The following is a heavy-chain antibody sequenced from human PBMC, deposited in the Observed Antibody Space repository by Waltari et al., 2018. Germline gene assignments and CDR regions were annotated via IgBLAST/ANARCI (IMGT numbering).Heavy chain of an antibody. CDR2: INPKTGAA. V-gene: IGHV1-8*01. Sequence: QVQLVQSGAEVKKPGASVRVSCKASGYPFISYDINWVRQAPGQGLEWMGWINPKTGAARFAKNFQDRVTMTRSTSETTAYMEISDLTSHDTAVYYCARGDNWNDRLDFWGQGTKVTVSS. CDR3: ARGDNWNDRLDF. CDR1: GYPFISYD. J-gene: IGHJ3*01. D-gene: IGHD1-1*01.